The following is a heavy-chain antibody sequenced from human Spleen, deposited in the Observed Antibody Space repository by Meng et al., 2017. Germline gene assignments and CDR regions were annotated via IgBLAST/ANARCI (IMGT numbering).Heavy chain of an antibody. Sequence: SETLSLTCTVSGGSISSGGYYWSWIRQPPGKGLEWIGEINHSGSTNYNPSLESRATISVDTSKNQFSLKLSSVTAADTAVYYCARGRRYYGSGSYSAWINWFDPWGQGTLVTVSS. D-gene: IGHD3-10*01. J-gene: IGHJ5*02. CDR3: ARGRRYYGSGSYSAWINWFDP. CDR2: INHSGST. V-gene: IGHV4-39*07. CDR1: GGSISSGGYY.